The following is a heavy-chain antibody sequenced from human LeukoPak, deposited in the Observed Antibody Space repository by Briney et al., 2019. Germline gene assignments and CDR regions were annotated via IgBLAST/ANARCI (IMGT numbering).Heavy chain of an antibody. CDR1: GFMFTTYY. D-gene: IGHD3-10*01. Sequence: ASVKVSCKASGFMFTTYYMHWVRLAPGQGLEWMGIIHPSAGTTVYAQKFQGRITITRDTSPGSVYLELRSLRSEDTAIYYCVRDREAGSRGINYYYYYGMDVWGQGTAVTVSS. V-gene: IGHV1-46*01. CDR2: IHPSAGTT. CDR3: VRDREAGSRGINYYYYYGMDV. J-gene: IGHJ6*02.